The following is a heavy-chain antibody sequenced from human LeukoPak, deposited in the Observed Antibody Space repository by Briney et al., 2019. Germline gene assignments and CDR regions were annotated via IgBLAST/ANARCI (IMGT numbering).Heavy chain of an antibody. CDR3: ARDKNRPWGSYDSSGEMDV. J-gene: IGHJ6*02. CDR1: GYTFTGYY. CDR2: INPNSGGT. Sequence: ASVKVSCKASGYTFTGYYMHWVRQAPGQGLEWMGWINPNSGGTNYAQKFQGWVTMTRDTSISTAYMELSRLRSDDTAVYYCARDKNRPWGSYDSSGEMDVWGQGTTVTVSS. D-gene: IGHD3-22*01. V-gene: IGHV1-2*04.